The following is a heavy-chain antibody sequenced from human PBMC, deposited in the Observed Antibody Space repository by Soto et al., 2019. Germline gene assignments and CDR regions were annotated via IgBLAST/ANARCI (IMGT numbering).Heavy chain of an antibody. CDR1: GYTFTTYF. CDR3: ARECQRGTDY. D-gene: IGHD1-1*01. J-gene: IGHJ4*02. CDR2: IFPGSGAT. V-gene: IGHV1-2*02. Sequence: QVQLVQSGAEVVKPGASVKVSCKASGYTFTTYFLHWVRQAPGQGLEWLGWIFPGSGATNYAQRFQGRVTMTRDTSINTAYMELSRLTSDYTGVYYCARECQRGTDYWGQGALITVSS.